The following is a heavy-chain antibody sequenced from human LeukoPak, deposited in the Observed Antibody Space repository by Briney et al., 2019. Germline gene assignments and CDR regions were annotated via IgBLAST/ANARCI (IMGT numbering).Heavy chain of an antibody. CDR2: IYYSGST. D-gene: IGHD2-15*01. V-gene: IGHV4-59*08. Sequence: PSETLSLTCTVSGGSISSYYWSWIRQPPGKGLEWIGYIYYSGSTNYNPSLKSRVTISVDTSKNQFSLKLSSVTAADTAVYYCARHPVGLKDYYFDYWGQGTLVTVSS. CDR3: ARHPVGLKDYYFDY. J-gene: IGHJ4*02. CDR1: GGSISSYY.